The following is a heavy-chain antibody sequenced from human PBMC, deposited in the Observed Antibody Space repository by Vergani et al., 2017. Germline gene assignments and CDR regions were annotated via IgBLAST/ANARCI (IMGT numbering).Heavy chain of an antibody. CDR1: GFTVSSNY. Sequence: EVQLVESGGGLVQPGGSLRLSCAASGFTVSSNYMSWVRQAPGKGLEWVSVIYSGGSTYYADSVKGRFTISRDNSKNTLYLQMNSLRAEDTAVYYCARSAVATGLGYYYYYMDVWGKGTTVTVSS. CDR2: IYSGGST. D-gene: IGHD5-12*01. V-gene: IGHV3-66*02. CDR3: ARSAVATGLGYYYYYMDV. J-gene: IGHJ6*03.